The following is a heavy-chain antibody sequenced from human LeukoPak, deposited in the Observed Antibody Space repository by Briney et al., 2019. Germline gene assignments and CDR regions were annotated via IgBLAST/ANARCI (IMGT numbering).Heavy chain of an antibody. CDR2: ISVDGNNK. D-gene: IGHD2-2*01. Sequence: TGGSLRLSCVASGFTFNTYGIHWVRQAPGKGLEWVAGISVDGNNKDYSDSVKGRFTISRDNSKNTLYLQMNSLRTEDTAVYYCAKAAYCTSTSCHFSGYAQRPLDSWGQGTRSPSRQ. CDR1: GFTFNTYG. J-gene: IGHJ4*02. CDR3: AKAAYCTSTSCHFSGYAQRPLDS. V-gene: IGHV3-30*18.